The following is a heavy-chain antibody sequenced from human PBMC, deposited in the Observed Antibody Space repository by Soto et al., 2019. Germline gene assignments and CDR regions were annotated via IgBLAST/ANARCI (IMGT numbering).Heavy chain of an antibody. V-gene: IGHV3-23*01. D-gene: IGHD3-10*01. Sequence: GSLRLSCAASGFTFSSYAMSWVRQAPGKGLEWVSAISGSGGSTYYADSVKGRFTISRDNSKNTLYLQMNSLRAEDTAVYYCAKAPVSRGGGRNWFDPWGQGTLVTVSS. CDR3: AKAPVSRGGGRNWFDP. J-gene: IGHJ5*02. CDR2: ISGSGGST. CDR1: GFTFSSYA.